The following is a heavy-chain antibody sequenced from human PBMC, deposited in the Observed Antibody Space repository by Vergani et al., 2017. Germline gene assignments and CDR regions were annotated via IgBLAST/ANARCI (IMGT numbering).Heavy chain of an antibody. D-gene: IGHD5-24*01. Sequence: QVQLQQWGAGLLKPSETLSLTCAVYGGSFSGYYWSWIRQPPGKGLEWIGEINHSGSTNYNPPLKSRVTISVDTSKNQFSLKLSSVTAADTAVYYCAREGEDGYNFDYWGQGTLVTVSS. V-gene: IGHV4-34*01. CDR1: GGSFSGYY. CDR3: AREGEDGYNFDY. J-gene: IGHJ4*02. CDR2: INHSGST.